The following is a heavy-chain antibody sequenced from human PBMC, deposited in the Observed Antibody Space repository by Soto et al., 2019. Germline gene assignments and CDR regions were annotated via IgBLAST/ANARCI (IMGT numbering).Heavy chain of an antibody. V-gene: IGHV3-21*01. CDR3: ARDRIYYESSGAFDN. CDR1: GFTFSSYS. J-gene: IGHJ3*02. CDR2: ISSSSSYI. D-gene: IGHD3-22*01. Sequence: GGSLRLSCAASGFTFSSYSMNWVRQAPGKGLEWVSSISSSSSYIYYADSVKGRFTISRDNAKNSLYLQMNSLRAEDTAVYYCARDRIYYESSGAFDNWGQGTMVTVSS.